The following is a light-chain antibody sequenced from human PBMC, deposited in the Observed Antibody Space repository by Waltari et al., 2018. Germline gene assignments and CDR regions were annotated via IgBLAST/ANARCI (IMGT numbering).Light chain of an antibody. CDR1: SSDVGGYNY. V-gene: IGLV2-11*01. Sequence: QSALTQPRSVSGSPGQSVTISCTGTSSDVGGYNYVSWYQQHPGKAHKLMIYDVSKRPSGVPDRFSGSKSGNTASLAISGLQAEDEADYYCCSYAGSYTSLFGGGTKLTVL. CDR2: DVS. CDR3: CSYAGSYTSL. J-gene: IGLJ2*01.